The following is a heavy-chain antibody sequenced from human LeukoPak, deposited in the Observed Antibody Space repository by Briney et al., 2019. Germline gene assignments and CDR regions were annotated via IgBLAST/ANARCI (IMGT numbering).Heavy chain of an antibody. CDR1: GYTFTSYY. CDR3: ARGPDAYYDILTGYSYFYYCYMDV. Sequence: ASVKVSCMASGYTFTSYYMHWVRQAPGQGLEWMGIINPSGGSTSYAQKFQGRVTMTRDTSTSTVYMELSSLRSEDTAVYYCARGPDAYYDILTGYSYFYYCYMDVWGKGTTVTVSS. D-gene: IGHD3-9*01. V-gene: IGHV1-46*01. CDR2: INPSGGST. J-gene: IGHJ6*03.